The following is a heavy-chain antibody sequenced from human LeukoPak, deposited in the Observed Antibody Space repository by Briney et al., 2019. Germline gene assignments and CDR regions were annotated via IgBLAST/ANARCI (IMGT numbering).Heavy chain of an antibody. J-gene: IGHJ3*02. CDR1: GGSISSGDYY. Sequence: SETLSLTCTVSGGSISSGDYYWSWIRQPPGKGLEWIGYIYYSGSTYYNPSLKSRVTISVDTSKNQFSLKLSSVTAADTAVYYCARGKDFVGELSAFDIWGQGTMVTVSS. D-gene: IGHD3-16*02. CDR2: IYYSGST. CDR3: ARGKDFVGELSAFDI. V-gene: IGHV4-30-4*08.